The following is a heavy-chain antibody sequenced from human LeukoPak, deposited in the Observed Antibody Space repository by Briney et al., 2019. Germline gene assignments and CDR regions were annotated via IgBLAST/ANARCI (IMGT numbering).Heavy chain of an antibody. J-gene: IGHJ6*02. CDR1: GFTFSDYA. CDR3: AKGLQRTPYYYYGMDV. CDR2: VTYSGAPT. Sequence: PGGSLRLSCAASGFTFSDYAMSWVRQAPGKGLEWVSAVTYSGAPTYYADSVKGRFTISRDTPKNTLYLQMNSPRVEDTAVYYCAKGLQRTPYYYYGMDVWAKGPRSPSP. V-gene: IGHV3-23*01. D-gene: IGHD2-2*01.